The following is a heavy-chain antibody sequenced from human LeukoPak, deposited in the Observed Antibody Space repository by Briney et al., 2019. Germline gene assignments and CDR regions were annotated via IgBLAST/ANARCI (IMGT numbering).Heavy chain of an antibody. CDR2: INPSGGST. CDR3: ARTIAGAGAPDY. V-gene: IGHV1-46*01. D-gene: IGHD6-13*01. CDR1: GYTFTSYY. Sequence: GASVKVSCKASGYTFTSYYMHWVRQAPGQGLEWMGIINPSGGSTSFPQKFQGRVTMTSDTSTSTVYMELSSLRSEDTAVYYCARTIAGAGAPDYWGQGTLVTVSS. J-gene: IGHJ4*02.